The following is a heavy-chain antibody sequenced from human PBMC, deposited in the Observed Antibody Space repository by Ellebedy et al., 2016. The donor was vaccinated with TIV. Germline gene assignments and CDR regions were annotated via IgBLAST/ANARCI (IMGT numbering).Heavy chain of an antibody. CDR2: IEPSGGTT. V-gene: IGHV1-46*01. CDR3: VRDLTNPVTGDY. J-gene: IGHJ4*02. Sequence: AASVKVSCKTSGYTFTNYYMHWVRQAPGQGLEWMGIIEPSGGTTIYAQKFQGRVTITGDTSISTVYMELSSLRSDDTAIYYCVRDLTNPVTGDYWGQGTLVFVSS. D-gene: IGHD4-11*01. CDR1: GYTFTNYY.